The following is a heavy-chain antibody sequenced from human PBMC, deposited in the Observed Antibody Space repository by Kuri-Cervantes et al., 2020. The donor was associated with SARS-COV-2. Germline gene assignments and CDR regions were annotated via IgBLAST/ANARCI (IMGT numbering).Heavy chain of an antibody. V-gene: IGHV4-31*02. CDR2: IYYNGVT. Sequence: LRLSCSVSGGSIRSGAYYCHWIRHRPGKGLEWIGNIYYNGVTYYNPSLKSRVTISVDTSKNQFSLKLSSMTAADTAVYYCARGLVAVVPSPILGLGPHYFSYHLDVWGQGTTVTVSS. CDR1: GGSIRSGAYY. CDR3: ARGLVAVVPSPILGLGPHYFSYHLDV. D-gene: IGHD2-2*01. J-gene: IGHJ6*02.